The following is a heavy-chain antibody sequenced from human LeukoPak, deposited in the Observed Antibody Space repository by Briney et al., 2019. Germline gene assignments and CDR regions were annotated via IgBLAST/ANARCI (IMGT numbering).Heavy chain of an antibody. CDR3: AKDLRLGLRYFDWLLSPFDY. J-gene: IGHJ4*02. CDR1: GITFSSYA. CDR2: ISGSGDST. V-gene: IGHV3-23*01. D-gene: IGHD3-9*01. Sequence: GGSLRLSCAASGITFSSYAMSWVRQAPGKGLEWVSSISGSGDSTYHADSVKGRFTISRDNSKNTLYLQMNSLRPEDTAVYYCAKDLRLGLRYFDWLLSPFDYWGQGTLVTVSS.